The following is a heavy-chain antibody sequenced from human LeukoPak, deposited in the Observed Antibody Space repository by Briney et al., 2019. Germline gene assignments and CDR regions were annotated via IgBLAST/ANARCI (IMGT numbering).Heavy chain of an antibody. V-gene: IGHV1-2*02. Sequence: GASVKVSCKASGYTFTGYYMHWVRQAPGQGLEWMGWINPNGGGTNYAQKFQCRVTMTRDTSISTAYMELSRLRSDDTAVYYCARAWSPEYYYDSSGYDDAFDIWGQGTMVTVSS. CDR3: ARAWSPEYYYDSSGYDDAFDI. J-gene: IGHJ3*02. CDR2: INPNGGGT. D-gene: IGHD3-22*01. CDR1: GYTFTGYY.